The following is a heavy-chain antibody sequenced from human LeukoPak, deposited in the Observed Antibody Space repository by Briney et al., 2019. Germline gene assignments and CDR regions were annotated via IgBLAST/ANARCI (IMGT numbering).Heavy chain of an antibody. Sequence: GGSLRLSCTASAFTFGDYAMSWFRQAPGKGLEWVGFIRSKAYGGTTEYAASVKGRFTISRDDSKSIAYLQMNSLKTEDTAVYYCTSRRGSYPADDYWGQGTLVTVSS. V-gene: IGHV3-49*03. CDR2: IRSKAYGGTT. J-gene: IGHJ4*02. CDR1: AFTFGDYA. CDR3: TSRRGSYPADDY. D-gene: IGHD1-26*01.